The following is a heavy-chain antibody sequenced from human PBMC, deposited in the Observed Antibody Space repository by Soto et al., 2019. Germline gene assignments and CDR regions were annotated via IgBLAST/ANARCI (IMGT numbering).Heavy chain of an antibody. D-gene: IGHD4-17*01. Sequence: GGSLRLSCAASGFTFSSYGMHWVRQAPGKGLEWVAVISYDGNNKYYADSVQGRFTISRDNSKNTLYLQMTGLRAEDTAMYYCAIDFSDYGDSGPFDYWGQGTLVTVSS. CDR1: GFTFSSYG. CDR3: AIDFSDYGDSGPFDY. V-gene: IGHV3-30*03. CDR2: ISYDGNNK. J-gene: IGHJ4*02.